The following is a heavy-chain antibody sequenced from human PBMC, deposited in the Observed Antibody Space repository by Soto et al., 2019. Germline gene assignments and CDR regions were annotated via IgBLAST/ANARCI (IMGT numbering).Heavy chain of an antibody. D-gene: IGHD2-2*02. CDR1: GGSFSGYY. Sequence: SETLSLTCAVYGGSFSGYYWSWIRQPPGKGLEWIGEINHSGSTNYNPSLKSRVTISVDTSKNQFSLKLSSVTAADTAVYYCAKDPRPQYQLLYYYYYGMDVWGQGTTVTVSS. CDR3: AKDPRPQYQLLYYYYYGMDV. J-gene: IGHJ6*02. CDR2: INHSGST. V-gene: IGHV4-34*01.